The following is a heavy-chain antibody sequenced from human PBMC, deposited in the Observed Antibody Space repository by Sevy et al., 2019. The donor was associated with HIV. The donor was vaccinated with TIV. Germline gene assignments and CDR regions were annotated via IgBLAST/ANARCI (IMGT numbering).Heavy chain of an antibody. D-gene: IGHD3-10*01. V-gene: IGHV4-34*01. CDR1: GGSFSGFY. CDR3: ARGGDYLLVDY. CDR2: INHSGST. Sequence: SETLSLTCTVSGGSFSGFYCSWIRQPPGKGLQWIGEINHSGSTNYNSSLESRVTISVDTSKNQFSLKLTSVTAADTAVYYCARGGDYLLVDYWGQGTLVTVSS. J-gene: IGHJ4*02.